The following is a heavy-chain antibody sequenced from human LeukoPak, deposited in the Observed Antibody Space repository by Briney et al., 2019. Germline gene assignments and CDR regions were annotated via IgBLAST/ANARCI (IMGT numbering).Heavy chain of an antibody. D-gene: IGHD1-26*01. Sequence: ASVKVSCKASGYTFTGYYVHWVRQAPGQGLEWMGWINPNSGGTNYAQKFQGRVTMTRDTSISTAYMELSRLRSDDTAVYYCARDYSGSYPYWGQGTLVTVSS. J-gene: IGHJ4*02. V-gene: IGHV1-2*02. CDR1: GYTFTGYY. CDR2: INPNSGGT. CDR3: ARDYSGSYPY.